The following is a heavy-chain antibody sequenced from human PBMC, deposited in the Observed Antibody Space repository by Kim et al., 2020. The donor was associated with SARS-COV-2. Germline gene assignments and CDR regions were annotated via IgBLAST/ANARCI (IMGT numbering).Heavy chain of an antibody. CDR3: ARQRTAYGSGSFVDY. CDR1: GYSFTSYW. V-gene: IGHV5-51*01. CDR2: IYPGDSDT. D-gene: IGHD3-10*01. Sequence: GESLKISCKGSGYSFTSYWIGWVRQMPGKGLEWMGIIYPGDSDTRYSPSFQGQVTISADKSISTAYLQWSSLKASDTAMYYCARQRTAYGSGSFVDYWGQGTLVTVSS. J-gene: IGHJ4*02.